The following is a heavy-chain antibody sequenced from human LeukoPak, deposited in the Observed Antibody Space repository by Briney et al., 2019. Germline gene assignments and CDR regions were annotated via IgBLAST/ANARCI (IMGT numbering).Heavy chain of an antibody. D-gene: IGHD3-3*01. J-gene: IGHJ4*02. Sequence: GGSLRLSCAASGFTFSSYGMHWVRQAPGKGLEWVSGVSDSGDSIYYADSVKGRFTISGDNSKNTLYLQMNSLRAEDTAVYYCAKPLWSGYYYFDYWGQGTLVTVSS. CDR1: GFTFSSYG. CDR3: AKPLWSGYYYFDY. CDR2: VSDSGDSI. V-gene: IGHV3-23*01.